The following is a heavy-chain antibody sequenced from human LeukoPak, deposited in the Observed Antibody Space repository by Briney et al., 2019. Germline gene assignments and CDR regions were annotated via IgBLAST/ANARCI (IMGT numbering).Heavy chain of an antibody. V-gene: IGHV3-7*01. Sequence: PGGSLRLSCAASGFTFSSYWMSWVRQAPGKGLEWVANIKQDGSEKYYVDSVKGRFTISRDNAKNSLYLQMNSLRAEDTAVYYCARQTWFGEMGYMDVWGKGTTVTVSS. CDR3: ARQTWFGEMGYMDV. CDR2: IKQDGSEK. J-gene: IGHJ6*03. CDR1: GFTFSSYW. D-gene: IGHD3-10*01.